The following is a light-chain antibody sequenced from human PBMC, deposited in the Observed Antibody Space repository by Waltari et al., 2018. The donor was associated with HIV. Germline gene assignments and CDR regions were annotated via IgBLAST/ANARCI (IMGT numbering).Light chain of an antibody. CDR1: QSVNSN. CDR3: HHYNNWRET. V-gene: IGKV3-15*01. Sequence: EILMTQSPATLSVSPGERATLSCRASQSVNSNLAWYQQKPGQTPRLLIYGTSTRATDIPARFSVSGSGTEFTLTFSSLQSEDFAVYYCHHYNNWRETFGQGTKVEIK. J-gene: IGKJ1*01. CDR2: GTS.